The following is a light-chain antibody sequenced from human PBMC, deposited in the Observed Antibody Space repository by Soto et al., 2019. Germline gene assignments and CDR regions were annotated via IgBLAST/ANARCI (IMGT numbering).Light chain of an antibody. V-gene: IGLV2-8*01. CDR1: SSDLGGYNY. CDR3: SSYAGSNNFDV. CDR2: EVS. Sequence: QPVLTQPASAPSSPGQPVTISCTGTSSDLGGYNYVSWYQQHPGKAPKLVIYEVSKRPSGVPDRFSGSKSGNTASLTVSGLQAEDESDYYCSSYAGSNNFDVFGTGTKVTVL. J-gene: IGLJ1*01.